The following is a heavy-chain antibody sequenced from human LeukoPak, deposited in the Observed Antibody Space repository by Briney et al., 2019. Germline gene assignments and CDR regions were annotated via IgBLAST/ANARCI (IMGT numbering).Heavy chain of an antibody. J-gene: IGHJ4*02. CDR1: EGTFSSYA. V-gene: IGHV1-69*01. CDR2: IIPIFGTA. Sequence: ASVKVSCKASEGTFSSYAISWVRQAPGQGLEWMGGIIPIFGTANYAQKFQGRVTITADESTSTAYMELSSLRSEDTAVYYCARDIPRYYDFWSGYYSDWGQGTLVTVSS. CDR3: ARDIPRYYDFWSGYYSD. D-gene: IGHD3-3*01.